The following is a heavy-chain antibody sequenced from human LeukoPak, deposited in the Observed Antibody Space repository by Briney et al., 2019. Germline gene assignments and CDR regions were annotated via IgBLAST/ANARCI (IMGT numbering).Heavy chain of an antibody. D-gene: IGHD3-10*02. Sequence: SGGSLRLSCAASGFSFSSYWMHWVRQAPGKGLEWVSYISSSGSTIYYADSVKGRFTISRDNAKNSLYLQMNSLRAEDTAVYYCEELGITMIGGVWGKGTTVTISS. CDR1: GFSFSSYW. CDR3: EELGITMIGGV. CDR2: ISSSGSTI. V-gene: IGHV3-48*04. J-gene: IGHJ6*04.